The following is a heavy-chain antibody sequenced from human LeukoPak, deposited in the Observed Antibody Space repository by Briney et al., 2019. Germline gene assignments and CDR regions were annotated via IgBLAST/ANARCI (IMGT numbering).Heavy chain of an antibody. V-gene: IGHV3-30-3*01. CDR2: MSYDGSNK. CDR3: ARGDFREDLVVDY. D-gene: IGHD3-3*01. CDR1: GFTLSSYS. Sequence: GALRLSCAASGFTLSSYSMHWGRQAPGKGLGGVAVMSYDGSNKYYADSVKGRFTISRDNSKNTLYLQMNSLRAEDTAVYYCARGDFREDLVVDYWGQGTLVTVSS. J-gene: IGHJ4*02.